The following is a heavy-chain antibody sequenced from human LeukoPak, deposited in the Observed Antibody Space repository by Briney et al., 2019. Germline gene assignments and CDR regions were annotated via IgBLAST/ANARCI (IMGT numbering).Heavy chain of an antibody. CDR2: INHSGST. CDR3: ARGGYSYRYYFDY. D-gene: IGHD5-18*01. CDR1: GGSISSTSYY. J-gene: IGHJ4*02. Sequence: SETLSLTCTVSGGSISSTSYYWGWIRQPPGKGLEWIGEINHSGSTNYNPSLKSRVTISVDTSKNQFSLKLSSVTAADTAVYYCARGGYSYRYYFDYWGQGTLVTVSS. V-gene: IGHV4-39*07.